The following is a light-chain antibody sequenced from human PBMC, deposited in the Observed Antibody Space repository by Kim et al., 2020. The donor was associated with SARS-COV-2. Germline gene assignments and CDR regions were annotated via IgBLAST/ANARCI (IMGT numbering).Light chain of an antibody. V-gene: IGLV1-44*01. Sequence: QPVLTQAPSVSGTPGQRVTISCSESRSNIGTYTVNWYQHLPGTAPKLLIYLDDQRPSGVPNRISGSKSGTSASLAISGLQSEDEAGYYCAAWDDRRNGQYVFGTGTKVTVL. J-gene: IGLJ1*01. CDR1: RSNIGTYT. CDR2: LDD. CDR3: AAWDDRRNGQYV.